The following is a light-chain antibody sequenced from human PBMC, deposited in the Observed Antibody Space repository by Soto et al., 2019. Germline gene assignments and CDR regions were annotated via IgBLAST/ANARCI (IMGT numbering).Light chain of an antibody. CDR3: QQLKTYPLT. CDR2: GAS. Sequence: DIQLTQSPVLLSASVGGRVVITCRASHDISSYLAWFQQKPGKAPKLLIYGASTLETGVPSRFSGSGSGTQFTLIISSLQPEDFATYFCQQLKTYPLTFGGGTQVEMK. J-gene: IGKJ4*01. V-gene: IGKV1-9*01. CDR1: HDISSY.